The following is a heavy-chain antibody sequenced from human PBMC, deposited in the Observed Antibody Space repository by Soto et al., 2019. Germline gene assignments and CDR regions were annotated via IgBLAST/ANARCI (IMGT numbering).Heavy chain of an antibody. CDR2: INGSGRIT. CDR1: GFTFNTYA. Sequence: EVQLLESGGGLVQPGGSLRLSCAASGFTFNTYAMNWVRQAPGKGLEWVSSINGSGRITNYADSVKGRFTTSKDTSTNTLYLYMNSLTADDTAVYYCVKERIELWLIDYWGQGTLVTVSS. D-gene: IGHD2-15*01. J-gene: IGHJ4*02. V-gene: IGHV3-23*01. CDR3: VKERIELWLIDY.